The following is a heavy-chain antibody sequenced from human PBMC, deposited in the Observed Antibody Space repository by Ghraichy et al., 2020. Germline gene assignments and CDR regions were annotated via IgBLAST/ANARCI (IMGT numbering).Heavy chain of an antibody. CDR1: GDSVSSNNAA. CDR3: ARGARQLGMGGGMDV. J-gene: IGHJ6*02. V-gene: IGHV6-1*01. CDR2: TYYRSKWGN. D-gene: IGHD6-6*01. Sequence: SQTLSLTCAISGDSVSSNNAAWNWIRQSPSRGLEWLGRTYYRSKWGNDYAVSVKSRITINPDTSKNQFSLQLTSVTPEDTAIYYCARGARQLGMGGGMDVWGQGTTVTVSS.